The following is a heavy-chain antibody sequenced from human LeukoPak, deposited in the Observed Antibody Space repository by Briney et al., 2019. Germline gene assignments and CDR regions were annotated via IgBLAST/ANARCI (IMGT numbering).Heavy chain of an antibody. Sequence: SETLSLTCTVSGGSISSYYWSWIRQPAGKGLEWIGRIYTSGSTNYNPSLKSRVTMSVDTSKNQFSLKLSSVTAADTAVYYCAREETAGTLPGAFDYWGQGTLVTVSS. CDR1: GGSISSYY. CDR3: AREETAGTLPGAFDY. D-gene: IGHD1-1*01. J-gene: IGHJ4*02. CDR2: IYTSGST. V-gene: IGHV4-4*07.